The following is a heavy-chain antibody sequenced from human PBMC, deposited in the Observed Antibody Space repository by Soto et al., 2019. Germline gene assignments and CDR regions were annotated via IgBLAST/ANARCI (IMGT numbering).Heavy chain of an antibody. CDR3: ARGSFFTFNY. CDR1: GGSISSGY. Sequence: TLSLTCTVSGGSISSGYWSWIRQPPGKGLGWLGYIYYSGSTNYDPSLKSRVTISVDTSKNQFSLKLTSVTAADTAVYYCARGSFFTFNYWGQGTLVTVSS. CDR2: IYYSGST. D-gene: IGHD3-16*01. V-gene: IGHV4-59*01. J-gene: IGHJ4*02.